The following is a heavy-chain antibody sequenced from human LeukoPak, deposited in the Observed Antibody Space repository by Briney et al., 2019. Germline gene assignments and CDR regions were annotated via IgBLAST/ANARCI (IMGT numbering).Heavy chain of an antibody. D-gene: IGHD1-26*01. J-gene: IGHJ4*02. CDR1: GFTFSDYY. CDR2: ISSSSSYT. Sequence: GGSLRLSCAASGFTFSDYYMSWIRQARGKGLEWVSYISSSSSYTKYADSVKGRFSISRDNAKNSLYLQMNSRRAEDTAVYYCARRIVGAIDYWGQEPLLTVSS. CDR3: ARRIVGAIDY. V-gene: IGHV3-11*06.